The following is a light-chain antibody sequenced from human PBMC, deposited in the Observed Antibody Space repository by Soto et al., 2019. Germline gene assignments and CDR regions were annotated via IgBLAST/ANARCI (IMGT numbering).Light chain of an antibody. CDR3: QQGYSTPLT. V-gene: IGKV1-39*01. J-gene: IGKJ4*01. CDR1: QSISEY. Sequence: DIQMPQSPSSLSASVGERVTITCRASQSISEYLNWYQQKPGKAPKLLIFSASTLQRGVPVRFSGSGSGTDFTLTISSLEAEDFGTYYCQQGYSTPLTFGGGTKVEI. CDR2: SAS.